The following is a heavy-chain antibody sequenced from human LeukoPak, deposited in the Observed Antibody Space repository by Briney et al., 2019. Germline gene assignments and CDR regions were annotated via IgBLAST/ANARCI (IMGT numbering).Heavy chain of an antibody. J-gene: IGHJ4*02. Sequence: SETLSLTCAVYGGSFSGYYWSWIRQPPGKGLEWIGEINHSGSTNYNPSLKSRVTISVDTSKNQFSLKLSSVTAADTAVYYCARRSGVYYGSGSYWNYWGQGTLVTVSS. V-gene: IGHV4-34*01. CDR3: ARRSGVYYGSGSYWNY. D-gene: IGHD3-10*01. CDR1: GGSFSGYY. CDR2: INHSGST.